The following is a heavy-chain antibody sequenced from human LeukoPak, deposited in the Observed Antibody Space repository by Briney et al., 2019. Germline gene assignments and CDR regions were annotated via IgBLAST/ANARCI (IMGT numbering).Heavy chain of an antibody. D-gene: IGHD1-26*01. J-gene: IGHJ6*03. Sequence: GGSLRLSCAASGFTFNKHGMHWVRQAPGKGLEWVSYISSSSSTIYYADSVKGRFTISRDNAKNSLYLQMNSLRAEDTAVYYCARDHWELLGRLISYYYYYMDVWGKGTTVTVSS. V-gene: IGHV3-48*01. CDR3: ARDHWELLGRLISYYYYYMDV. CDR1: GFTFNKHG. CDR2: ISSSSSTI.